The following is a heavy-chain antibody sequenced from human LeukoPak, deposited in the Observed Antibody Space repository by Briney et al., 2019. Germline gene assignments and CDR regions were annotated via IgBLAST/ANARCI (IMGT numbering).Heavy chain of an antibody. J-gene: IGHJ4*02. CDR2: ISSSSSYI. V-gene: IGHV3-21*01. Sequence: GGSLRLSCAASGFTFSSYSMNWVRQPPGKGLEWVSSISSSSSYIYYADSVKGRFTISRDNAKNSLYLQMNSLRAEDTAVYYCARDSRIAAAGTPDYWGQGTLVTVSS. CDR1: GFTFSSYS. D-gene: IGHD6-13*01. CDR3: ARDSRIAAAGTPDY.